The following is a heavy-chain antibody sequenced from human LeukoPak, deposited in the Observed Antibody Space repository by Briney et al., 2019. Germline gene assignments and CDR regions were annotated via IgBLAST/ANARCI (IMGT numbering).Heavy chain of an antibody. CDR2: IYYSGST. J-gene: IGHJ6*03. CDR1: GGSISSYY. CDR3: ARGNSGYDRGDYYYYMDV. V-gene: IGHV4-59*01. Sequence: SETLSLTCTVSGGSISSYYWSWIRQPPGKGLEWIGYIYYSGSTNYNPSLKSRVTISVDTSKNQFSLKLSSVTAADTAVYYCARGNSGYDRGDYYYYMDVWGQGTLVTVSS. D-gene: IGHD5-12*01.